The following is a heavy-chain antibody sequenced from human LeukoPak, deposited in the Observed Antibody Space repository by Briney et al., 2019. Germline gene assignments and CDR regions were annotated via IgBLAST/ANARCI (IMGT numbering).Heavy chain of an antibody. CDR2: IIPILGIA. J-gene: IGHJ4*02. V-gene: IGHV1-69*04. Sequence: ASVKVSCKASGGTFNSYAISWVRQAPGQGLEWMGRIIPILGIANYAQKFQGRATITADKSTSTAYMELSSLRSEDTAVYYCARGGYSRYFDYWGQGTLVTVSS. D-gene: IGHD6-13*01. CDR1: GGTFNSYA. CDR3: ARGGYSRYFDY.